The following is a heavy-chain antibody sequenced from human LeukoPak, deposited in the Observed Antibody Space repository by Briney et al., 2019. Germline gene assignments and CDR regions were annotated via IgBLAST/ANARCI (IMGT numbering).Heavy chain of an antibody. J-gene: IGHJ4*02. Sequence: GRSLRLSCAASGFTFSSYAMHWVRQAPGKGLAWVAVISYDGSNKYYADSVKCRFTISRDNSKNTLYLQMNSLRAEDTAVYYCARERYYYDSSGYQRYYFDYWGQGTLVTVSS. V-gene: IGHV3-30*01. CDR1: GFTFSSYA. CDR3: ARERYYYDSSGYQRYYFDY. CDR2: ISYDGSNK. D-gene: IGHD3-22*01.